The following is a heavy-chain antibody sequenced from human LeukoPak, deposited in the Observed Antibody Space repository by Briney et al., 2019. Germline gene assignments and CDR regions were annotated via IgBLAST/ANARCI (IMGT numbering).Heavy chain of an antibody. J-gene: IGHJ4*02. D-gene: IGHD6-13*01. CDR1: GFTFSSYG. CDR3: ARVQQLVSSV. Sequence: PGGSLRLSCAASGFTFSSYGMNWVRQAPGKGLEWVSSIGSSSSYIYYADSVKGRFTISRDNAKNSLYLQMNSLRAEDTAVYYCARVQQLVSSVWGQGTLVTVSS. V-gene: IGHV3-21*01. CDR2: IGSSSSYI.